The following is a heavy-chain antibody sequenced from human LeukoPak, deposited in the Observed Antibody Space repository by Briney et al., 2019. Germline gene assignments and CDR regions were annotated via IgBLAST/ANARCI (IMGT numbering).Heavy chain of an antibody. D-gene: IGHD6-19*01. Sequence: GGSLRLSCAASGFTFSSYAMSWVRQAPGKGLEWVSAINGRGGGTFYTDSVKGRFTTSRDNSKNTLYLQMNSLRAEDTAIYYCAKGSAVADIYFDYWGQGTLVTVSS. V-gene: IGHV3-23*01. J-gene: IGHJ4*02. CDR2: INGRGGGT. CDR3: AKGSAVADIYFDY. CDR1: GFTFSSYA.